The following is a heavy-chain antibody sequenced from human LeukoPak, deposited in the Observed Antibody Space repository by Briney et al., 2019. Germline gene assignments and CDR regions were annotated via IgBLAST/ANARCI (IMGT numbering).Heavy chain of an antibody. CDR1: GFTVSSNY. J-gene: IGHJ4*02. V-gene: IGHV3-53*01. D-gene: IGHD4-23*01. CDR2: IYSGGTT. CDR3: ARRGDGGRSFDL. Sequence: PGGSLRLSCAASGFTVSSNYMSRVRQAPGKGLEWVSLIYSGGTTYYADSVKGRFTISRDNSKNTLYLQMNSLRAEDTAVYYCARRGDGGRSFDLWGQGTLVTVSS.